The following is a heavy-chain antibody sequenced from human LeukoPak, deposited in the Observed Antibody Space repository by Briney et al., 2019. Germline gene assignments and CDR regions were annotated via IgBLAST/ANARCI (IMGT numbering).Heavy chain of an antibody. V-gene: IGHV3-7*01. CDR2: IKQDASQE. J-gene: IGHJ4*02. CDR1: GFTFSSYW. D-gene: IGHD3-3*01. CDR3: ARGVVYPAWSGPHWSDY. Sequence: PGGSLRLSCAASGFTFSSYWMGWVRQAPGKGPEWVAHIKQDASQEYHVDSVKGRFTISRDNAKNSLYLQMNSLRAEDTAVYYCARGVVYPAWSGPHWSDYWGQGALVTVSS.